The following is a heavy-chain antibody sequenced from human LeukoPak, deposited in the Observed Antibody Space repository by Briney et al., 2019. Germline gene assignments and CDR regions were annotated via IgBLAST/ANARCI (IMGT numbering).Heavy chain of an antibody. CDR1: GFIFKKYW. CDR3: AKDMSSYLEAVAGTPRWAGMGAFDI. V-gene: IGHV3-7*03. CDR2: IKEDGSET. J-gene: IGHJ3*02. Sequence: PGGSLRLSCAASGFIFKKYWMNWVRQVPGKGLECLASIKEDGSETYYADSVKGRFTISRDDPKNSLYLQMNSLRAEDTALYYCAKDMSSYLEAVAGTPRWAGMGAFDIWGQGTMVTVSS. D-gene: IGHD6-19*01.